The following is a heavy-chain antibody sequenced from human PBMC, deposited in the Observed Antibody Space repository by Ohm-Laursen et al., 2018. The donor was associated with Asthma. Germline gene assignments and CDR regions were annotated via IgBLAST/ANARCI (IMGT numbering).Heavy chain of an antibody. V-gene: IGHV3-23*01. Sequence: SLRLSCAASGFTFSNYAMSWVRQAPGKGLEWVSAISGSGGSTYYADSVKGRFTISRDNSKNTLYLQMNSLRAEDTAVYYCARLTIFGVVKHIDYWGQGTLVTVSS. CDR1: GFTFSNYA. J-gene: IGHJ4*02. D-gene: IGHD3-3*01. CDR3: ARLTIFGVVKHIDY. CDR2: ISGSGGST.